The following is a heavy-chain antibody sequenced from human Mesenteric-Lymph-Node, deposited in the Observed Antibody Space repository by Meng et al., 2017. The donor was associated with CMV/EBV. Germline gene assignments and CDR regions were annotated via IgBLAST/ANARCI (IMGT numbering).Heavy chain of an antibody. CDR2: IIPILGIA. J-gene: IGHJ6*02. V-gene: IGHV1-69*04. Sequence: SVKVSCKASGGTFSSYAISWVRQAPGQGLEWMGRIIPILGIANYAQKFQGRVTITADKSTSTAYMELSSLRSEDTAVYYCARGVTVNYYYGMDVWGQGTTVTVSS. CDR1: GGTFSSYA. CDR3: ARGVTVNYYYGMDV. D-gene: IGHD3-16*02.